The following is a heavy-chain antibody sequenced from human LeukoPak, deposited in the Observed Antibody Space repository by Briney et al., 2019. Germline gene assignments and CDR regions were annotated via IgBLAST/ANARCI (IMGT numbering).Heavy chain of an antibody. V-gene: IGHV4-38-2*01. Sequence: SETLSLTCVVSGSSISSGYYWGCIRQPPGKGLEGIVSVFHSGRTNYNPSLKSRVTISVDTSKNQFSLKQSSVTAADTAVYYCAKVAPSDFDYWGQGTLVTVSS. D-gene: IGHD2-15*01. J-gene: IGHJ4*02. CDR2: VFHSGRT. CDR3: AKVAPSDFDY. CDR1: GSSISSGYY.